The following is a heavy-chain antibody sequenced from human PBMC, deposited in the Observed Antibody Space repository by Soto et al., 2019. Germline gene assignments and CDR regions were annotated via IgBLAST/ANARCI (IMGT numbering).Heavy chain of an antibody. CDR3: ARDPNGSGSPHFDY. J-gene: IGHJ4*02. D-gene: IGHD3-10*01. Sequence: GGSLRLSCAASGFTFSSYGMHWVRQAPGKGLEWVAVIWYDGSNKYYADSVKGRFTISRDNSKNTLYLQMNSLRAEDTAVYYCARDPNGSGSPHFDYWGQGTLVTVSS. CDR2: IWYDGSNK. V-gene: IGHV3-33*01. CDR1: GFTFSSYG.